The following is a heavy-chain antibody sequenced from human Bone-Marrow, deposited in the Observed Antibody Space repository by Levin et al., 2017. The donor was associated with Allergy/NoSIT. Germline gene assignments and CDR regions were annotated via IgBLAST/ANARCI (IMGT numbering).Heavy chain of an antibody. CDR3: ARGPFYYDRSVRGRKPFDY. D-gene: IGHD3-22*01. CDR1: GFTFSNHW. J-gene: IGHJ4*02. CDR2: INNDGSST. Sequence: QLGESLKISCAASGFTFSNHWMHWVRQAPGKGLLWVSRINNDGSSTTYADSLKGRFTISRDNAKNTLYLQMDSLRAEDTAVYYCARGPFYYDRSVRGRKPFDYWGQGTLVTVSS. V-gene: IGHV3-74*01.